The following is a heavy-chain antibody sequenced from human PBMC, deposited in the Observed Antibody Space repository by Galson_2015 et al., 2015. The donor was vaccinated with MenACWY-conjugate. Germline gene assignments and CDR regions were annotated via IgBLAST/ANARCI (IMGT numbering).Heavy chain of an antibody. V-gene: IGHV3-74*03. D-gene: IGHD2-21*01. CDR1: GFAFRDFC. CDR3: VKLLDV. CDR2: ICAGGISI. Sequence: SLRLSCAASGFAFRDFCMHWVRQAPGKGLECVSRICAGGISIMYGDSVRGRFTISRDNSKNTLYLQMSSLRAEDTAVYYCVKLLDVWGQGTTVTVSS. J-gene: IGHJ6*02.